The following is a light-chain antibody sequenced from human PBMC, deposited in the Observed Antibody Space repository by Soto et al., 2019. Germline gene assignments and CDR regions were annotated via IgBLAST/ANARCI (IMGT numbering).Light chain of an antibody. V-gene: IGLV2-8*01. J-gene: IGLJ1*01. CDR3: SSYAGTLIV. CDR1: SSDVGGYDY. CDR2: DVS. Sequence: QSVLTQPPSASGSPGQSVAISCTGTSSDVGGYDYVSWYQQHPGKAPKLMIYDVSKRPSGVPDRFSGSKSGNTASLTVSGLQAEDEADYYCSSYAGTLIVFGTGTKVTVL.